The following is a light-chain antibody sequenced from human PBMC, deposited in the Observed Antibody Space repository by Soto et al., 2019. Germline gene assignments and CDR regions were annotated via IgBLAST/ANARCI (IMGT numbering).Light chain of an antibody. CDR1: LTIRTW. CDR2: GAT. V-gene: IGKV1-5*01. CDR3: QQYNSYSGDT. Sequence: IQMTPSPSTLSASVGDRVTITCRASLTIRTWLAWFQQTPGKAPQLLIYGATNLESGVPSRFSGSGSGTEFTLTIDSLQPDDFATYYCQQYNSYSGDTFGQGTKGDIK. J-gene: IGKJ2*01.